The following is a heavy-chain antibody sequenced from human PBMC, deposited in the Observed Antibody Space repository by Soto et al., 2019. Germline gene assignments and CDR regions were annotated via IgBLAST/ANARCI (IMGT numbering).Heavy chain of an antibody. D-gene: IGHD3-22*01. V-gene: IGHV3-30*18. CDR2: ISYDGSNK. Sequence: PGGCLGLSCAASGFTFSSYGMHWVRQAPGKGLEWVAVISYDGSNKYYADSVKGRFTISRDNSKNTLYLQMNSLRAEDTAVYYCANEITYYYDSSAGTFDYWGQGTLVNVSS. CDR3: ANEITYYYDSSAGTFDY. CDR1: GFTFSSYG. J-gene: IGHJ4*02.